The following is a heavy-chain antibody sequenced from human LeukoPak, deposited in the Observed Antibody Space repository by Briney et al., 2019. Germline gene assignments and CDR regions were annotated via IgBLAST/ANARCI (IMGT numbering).Heavy chain of an antibody. D-gene: IGHD3-16*01. J-gene: IGHJ4*02. CDR2: ISSSGSTI. Sequence: GGSLRLSCAASGFTFSSYEMNWVRQAPGKRLEWVSYISSSGSTIYYADSVKGRFTISRDNAKNSLYLQMNSLRAEDTAVYYCAREDDYVWGSYDYWGQGTLVTVSS. CDR3: AREDDYVWGSYDY. CDR1: GFTFSSYE. V-gene: IGHV3-48*03.